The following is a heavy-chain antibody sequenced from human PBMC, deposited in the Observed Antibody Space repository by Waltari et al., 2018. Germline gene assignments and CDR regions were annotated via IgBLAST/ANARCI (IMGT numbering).Heavy chain of an antibody. V-gene: IGHV3-7*01. CDR1: GFPFSSYW. J-gene: IGHJ4*02. CDR2: IKQDGSEK. CDR3: ARVGYCTGGVCYTFDY. Sequence: EVQLVESGGGLVQPGGSLRLSCAASGFPFSSYWMSWVRPAPGKGLEWVANIKQDGSEKYYGDSVKGRFTIARDNAKNSRYLQMNSLRAEDTAVYYCARVGYCTGGVCYTFDYWGQGTLVTVSS. D-gene: IGHD2-8*02.